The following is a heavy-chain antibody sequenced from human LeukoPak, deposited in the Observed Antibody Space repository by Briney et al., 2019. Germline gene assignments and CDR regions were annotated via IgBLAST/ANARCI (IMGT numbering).Heavy chain of an antibody. CDR3: ARYSGSYHSYFDS. V-gene: IGHV1-46*01. CDR1: GYXFSSYY. J-gene: IGHJ4*02. D-gene: IGHD1-26*01. CDR2: INPSGGIT. Sequence: ASVKVSRNASGYXFSSYYIHWVRQAPGQGLEWMGIINPSGGITTYAQKFEGRVTMTRDTSTSTVDMKLSRLRSEDTAVYYCARYSGSYHSYFDSWGQGTLVTVSS.